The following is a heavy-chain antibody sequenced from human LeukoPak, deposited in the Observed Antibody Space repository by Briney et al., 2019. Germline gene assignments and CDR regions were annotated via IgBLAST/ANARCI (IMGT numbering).Heavy chain of an antibody. V-gene: IGHV3-33*01. D-gene: IGHD3-22*01. J-gene: IGHJ4*02. CDR2: IWYDGGYK. CDR1: GFTFSNYG. Sequence: GPSLRLSRAASGFTFSNYGMHWVRQAPGKGLEWVAGIWYDGGYKYYADSVKGRFTISRDNSKNTLFLQMDSLRAEDTAVYYCARNYYDSSGYQEATFWGQGTLVTVSS. CDR3: ARNYYDSSGYQEATF.